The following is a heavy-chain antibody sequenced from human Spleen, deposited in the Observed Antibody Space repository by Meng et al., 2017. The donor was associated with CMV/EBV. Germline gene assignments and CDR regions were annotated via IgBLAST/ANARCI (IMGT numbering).Heavy chain of an antibody. Sequence: CSVYGWSFSGYYWSWIRQPPGKGLEWIGEINHSGSTNYNPSLKSRVTISVDTSKNQFSLKLSSVTAADTAVYYCARGASDYGDYVVRYWGQGTLVTVSS. D-gene: IGHD4-17*01. CDR3: ARGASDYGDYVVRY. J-gene: IGHJ4*02. CDR1: GWSFSGYY. V-gene: IGHV4-34*01. CDR2: INHSGST.